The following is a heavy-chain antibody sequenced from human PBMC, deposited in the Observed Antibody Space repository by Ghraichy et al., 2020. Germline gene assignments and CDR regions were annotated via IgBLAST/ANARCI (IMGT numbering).Heavy chain of an antibody. CDR1: GYTFTGYF. V-gene: IGHV1-2*02. Sequence: ASVKVSCKASGYTFTGYFIHWVRQAPGQGLEWMGWINPNSGDTNYAQKFQDRVTMTRVTSISTAYMELSRLRSDDTAVYYCARVYVGYYNGLDVWGQGTTVTVSS. CDR3: ARVYVGYYNGLDV. CDR2: INPNSGDT. J-gene: IGHJ6*02. D-gene: IGHD2-8*01.